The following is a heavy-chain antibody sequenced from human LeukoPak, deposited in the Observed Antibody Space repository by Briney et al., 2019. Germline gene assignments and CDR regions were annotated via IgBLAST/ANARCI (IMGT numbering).Heavy chain of an antibody. V-gene: IGHV3-9*01. CDR1: GFTFDDYA. Sequence: GGSLRLSCAASGFTFDDYAMHWVRQAPGKGLEWVSGISWNSGSIGYADSVKGRFTISRDNAKNSLYLQMNSLRAEDTALYYCAKDITPIYYYYGMDVWGQGTTVTVSS. J-gene: IGHJ6*02. D-gene: IGHD3-16*01. CDR2: ISWNSGSI. CDR3: AKDITPIYYYYGMDV.